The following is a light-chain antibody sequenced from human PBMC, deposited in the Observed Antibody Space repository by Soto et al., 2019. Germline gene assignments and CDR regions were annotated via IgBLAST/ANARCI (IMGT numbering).Light chain of an antibody. CDR1: QGISTW. Sequence: DIQMTQSPSSVSASVGDRVTITCRASQGISTWLTWYQQKPGKAPKPLIYATSNLQSGVPSRFSGSGSVTDFSLTISSLQPEDFATYYCQQTNSFPQTFGQGTTVEIK. V-gene: IGKV1-12*01. CDR3: QQTNSFPQT. CDR2: ATS. J-gene: IGKJ1*01.